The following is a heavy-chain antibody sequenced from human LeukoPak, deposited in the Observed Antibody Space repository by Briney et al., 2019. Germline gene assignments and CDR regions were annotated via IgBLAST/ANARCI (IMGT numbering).Heavy chain of an antibody. D-gene: IGHD5-24*01. Sequence: GGSLRLSCVASGFPFSSYWMTWVRQAPGKGLEWVANIKQDGSKKSYVDSVRGRFTISRDNAKNSLYLQMNSPRAEDTAIYYCTRVGYIDEGIDYWGQGTLVTVSS. CDR3: TRVGYIDEGIDY. V-gene: IGHV3-7*04. J-gene: IGHJ4*02. CDR1: GFPFSSYW. CDR2: IKQDGSKK.